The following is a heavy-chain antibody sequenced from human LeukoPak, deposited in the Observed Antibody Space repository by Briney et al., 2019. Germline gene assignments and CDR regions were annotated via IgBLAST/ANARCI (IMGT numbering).Heavy chain of an antibody. V-gene: IGHV3-48*02. CDR2: ISSGGSTT. Sequence: GGSLRLSCVTSGFTFGDFHMNWLRQALGKGLEHVSYISSGGSTTYYAASVVGRFTISRDDAKNLLYLQMDSLRDGDTAVYYCARDPHAGIFDSWGQGTLVTVSS. CDR1: GFTFGDFH. J-gene: IGHJ4*02. CDR3: ARDPHAGIFDS.